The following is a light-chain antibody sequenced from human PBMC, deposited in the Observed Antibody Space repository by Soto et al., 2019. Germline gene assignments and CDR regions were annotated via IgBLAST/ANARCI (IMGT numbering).Light chain of an antibody. CDR2: DAS. J-gene: IGKJ1*01. Sequence: DIQMTQSPSTLSASVGDRVTITCRASQSIGRWLAWYQQKPGTAPKLLIYDASTLKSGVPSRFSGSGSGTEFTLTFSSLQPDDFATYYCQQYNSYSGTFGQGTKVEIK. CDR3: QQYNSYSGT. V-gene: IGKV1-5*01. CDR1: QSIGRW.